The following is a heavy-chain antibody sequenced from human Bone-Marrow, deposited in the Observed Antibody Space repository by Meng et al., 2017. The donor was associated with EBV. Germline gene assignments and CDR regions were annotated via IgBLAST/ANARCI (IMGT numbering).Heavy chain of an antibody. V-gene: IGHV4-34*12. CDR3: ARERRSYDNNDSYSHDWFDH. CDR1: GGSFSEYY. J-gene: IGHJ5*02. CDR2: CIPSGGT. Sequence: VQLQRWGVGLLRPSETRSLSCAVYGGSFSEYYCSWIRKTAGKGLEWIGECIPSGGTSYNPFLKSRVTISVDTSKNHFSLNLSSMTAANTAVDYCARERRSYDNNDSYSHDWFDHWGQGTLVTVSS. D-gene: IGHD3-22*01.